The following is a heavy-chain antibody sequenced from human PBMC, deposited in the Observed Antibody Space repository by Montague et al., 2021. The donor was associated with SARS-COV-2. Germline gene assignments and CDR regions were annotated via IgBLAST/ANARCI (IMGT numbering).Heavy chain of an antibody. CDR3: TREGYQVLWSDYYYYGMDV. CDR1: GGSFSGYY. J-gene: IGHJ6*02. CDR2: INHSGST. V-gene: IGHV4-34*01. D-gene: IGHD2-2*01. Sequence: SETVSLTCAVYGGSFSGYYWSWIRQPPGKGLEWIGEINHSGSTNXNPSLKSRVTISVDTSKNQFSLKLSSATAADTAVYYCTREGYQVLWSDYYYYGMDVWGQGTTVTVSS.